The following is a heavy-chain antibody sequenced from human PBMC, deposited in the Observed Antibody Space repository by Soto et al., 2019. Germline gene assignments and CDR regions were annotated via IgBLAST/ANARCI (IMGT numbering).Heavy chain of an antibody. V-gene: IGHV4-4*02. Sequence: SETLSLTCAVYGGSISSSNWWSCVRQPPGKGLEWIGEIYHSGSTNYNPSLKSRVTISVDKSKNQFSLKLSSVTAADTAVYYCARGEEAVAGDDALDIWGQGTMVT. CDR2: IYHSGST. D-gene: IGHD6-19*01. CDR1: GGSISSSNW. J-gene: IGHJ3*02. CDR3: ARGEEAVAGDDALDI.